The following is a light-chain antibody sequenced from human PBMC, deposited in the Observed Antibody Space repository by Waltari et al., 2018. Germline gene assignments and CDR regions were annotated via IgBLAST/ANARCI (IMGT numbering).Light chain of an antibody. Sequence: SYDVTQPRSVSVSPGQAARNTCGGDNIGNKNVHWYQQKPAQAPVLVIYYDSDRPSGIPERFSGSNSGNTATLTISGVEAGDEADYYCQVWDSSSDRVFGGGTRLTVL. J-gene: IGLJ2*01. CDR3: QVWDSSSDRV. CDR2: YDS. V-gene: IGLV3-21*01. CDR1: NIGNKN.